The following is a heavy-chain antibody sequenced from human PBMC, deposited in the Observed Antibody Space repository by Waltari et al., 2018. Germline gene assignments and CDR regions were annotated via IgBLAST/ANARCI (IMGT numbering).Heavy chain of an antibody. D-gene: IGHD6-13*01. CDR1: GYTFTAYY. Sequence: QVQLVQSGAEVKKPGASVKISCKASGYTFTAYYMHWVRQAPGQGLEWMGWVNPKGGRTRVAQKVEGRVTMTRDTSIKTAYMELRTLRSDDTAVYYCAREGGGSTWFDYGGQGTLVTVSS. V-gene: IGHV1-2*02. J-gene: IGHJ4*02. CDR2: VNPKGGRT. CDR3: AREGGGSTWFDY.